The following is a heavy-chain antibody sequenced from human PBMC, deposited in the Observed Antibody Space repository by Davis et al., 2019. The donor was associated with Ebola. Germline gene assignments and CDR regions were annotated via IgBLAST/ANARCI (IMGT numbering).Heavy chain of an antibody. CDR1: GYSISSGYY. J-gene: IGHJ3*02. CDR3: ARFTVTGAFDI. Sequence: PGGSLRLSCAVSGYSISSGYYWGWIRQPPGKGLEWIGSIYHSGSTYYNPSLKSRVTISVDTSKNQFSLKLSSVTAADTAVYYCARFTVTGAFDIWGQGTMVTVSS. V-gene: IGHV4-38-2*01. D-gene: IGHD4-17*01. CDR2: IYHSGST.